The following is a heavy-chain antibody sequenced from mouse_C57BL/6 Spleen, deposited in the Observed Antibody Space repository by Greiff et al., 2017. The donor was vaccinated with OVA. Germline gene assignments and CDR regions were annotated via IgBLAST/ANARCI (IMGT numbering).Heavy chain of an antibody. J-gene: IGHJ2*01. Sequence: EVHLVESGGDLVKPGGSLKLSCAASGFTFSSYGMSWVRQTPDKRLEWVATISSGGSYTYYPDSGKGRFTISRDNAKNTLYLQMSSLKSEDTAMYYCARHEERGFTTVTYYFDYWGQGTTLTVSS. CDR2: ISSGGSYT. D-gene: IGHD1-1*01. V-gene: IGHV5-6*01. CDR1: GFTFSSYG. CDR3: ARHEERGFTTVTYYFDY.